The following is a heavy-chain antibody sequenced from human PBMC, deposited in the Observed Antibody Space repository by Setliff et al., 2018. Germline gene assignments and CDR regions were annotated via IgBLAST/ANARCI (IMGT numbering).Heavy chain of an antibody. Sequence: KASETLSLTCSVSGYSISSGYYWGWIRQPPGKGLEWIGTIYHNGNSYYNPSLKSRVTISVDTSKNQFSLKLSSVTAADTAVYYCARGRVEMATITPFDYWGQGTLVTVSS. J-gene: IGHJ4*02. D-gene: IGHD5-12*01. CDR2: IYHNGNS. CDR1: GYSISSGYY. CDR3: ARGRVEMATITPFDY. V-gene: IGHV4-38-2*02.